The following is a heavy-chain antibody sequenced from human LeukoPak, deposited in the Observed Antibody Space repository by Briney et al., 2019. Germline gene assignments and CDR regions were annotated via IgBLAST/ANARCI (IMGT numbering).Heavy chain of an antibody. J-gene: IGHJ4*02. Sequence: SETLSLTCAVYGGSFRGYYWSWIRQPPGKGLEWIGEINHSGSTNYNPSLKSRVTISVDTSKNQFSLKLSSVTAADTAVYYCARGRIQLWTLAYCYFDYWGQGTLVTVSS. CDR1: GGSFRGYY. CDR3: ARGRIQLWTLAYCYFDY. V-gene: IGHV4-34*01. D-gene: IGHD5-18*01. CDR2: INHSGST.